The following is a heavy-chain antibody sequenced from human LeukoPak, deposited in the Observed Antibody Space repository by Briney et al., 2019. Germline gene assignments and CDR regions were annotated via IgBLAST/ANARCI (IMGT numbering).Heavy chain of an antibody. J-gene: IGHJ4*02. V-gene: IGHV1-18*01. CDR1: GYTFTSYG. Sequence: ASVKVSCKASGYTFTSYGISWVRQPPGQGLEWMGWISAYNGNTNYAQKLQGRVNMTTDKSTSTAYIELRSLRSDDTAVYYCARDRRAAAGDYWGQGTLVTVSS. CDR2: ISAYNGNT. D-gene: IGHD6-13*01. CDR3: ARDRRAAAGDY.